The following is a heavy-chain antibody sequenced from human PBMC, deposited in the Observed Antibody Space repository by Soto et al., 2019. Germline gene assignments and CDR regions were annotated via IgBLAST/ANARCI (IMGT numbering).Heavy chain of an antibody. Sequence: ASVKVSCKASGYTFTSYYIHWVRQAPGQGLEWMGIINPRGGSTSYAQNFQGRVTMTRDTSTSTVYMELSSLRSEDTAVYYCARREAAGLGAFHIWGQGTMVTVSS. CDR3: ARREAAGLGAFHI. CDR1: GYTFTSYY. CDR2: INPRGGST. V-gene: IGHV1-46*03. J-gene: IGHJ3*02. D-gene: IGHD6-13*01.